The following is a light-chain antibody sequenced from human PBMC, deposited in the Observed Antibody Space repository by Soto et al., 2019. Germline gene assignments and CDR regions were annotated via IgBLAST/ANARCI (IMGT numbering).Light chain of an antibody. J-gene: IGKJ3*01. Sequence: DIQMTQSPSSLSASVGDRVTITCRASQSISSYLNWYQQKPGKAPKLLIYAASSLQSGVPSRFSGSGSGTHFTLTISSLQPEDFATYYCQQSYSTPLIFGPGTKVDIK. CDR2: AAS. CDR3: QQSYSTPLI. CDR1: QSISSY. V-gene: IGKV1-39*01.